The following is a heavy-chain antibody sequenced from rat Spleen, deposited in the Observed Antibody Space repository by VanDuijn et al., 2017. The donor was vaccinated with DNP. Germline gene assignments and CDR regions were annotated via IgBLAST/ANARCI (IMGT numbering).Heavy chain of an antibody. CDR3: ARHVSTTAGNYAMDA. J-gene: IGHJ4*01. CDR2: INYDGSNV. D-gene: IGHD1-2*01. Sequence: EVQLVESGGGLVQPGRSLKLSCVASGFTFSDFNMAWVRQAPKKGLEWVATINYDGSNVNYRDSVKGRFTISRDNAKSTLYLQIDSLRSEDTATYYCARHVSTTAGNYAMDAWGQGTSVTVSS. CDR1: GFTFSDFN. V-gene: IGHV5-7*01.